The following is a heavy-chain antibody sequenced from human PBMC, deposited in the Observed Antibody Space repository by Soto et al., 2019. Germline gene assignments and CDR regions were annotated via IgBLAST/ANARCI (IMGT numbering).Heavy chain of an antibody. V-gene: IGHV1-69*12. J-gene: IGHJ6*02. CDR2: IIPIFGTV. D-gene: IGHD2-2*01. Sequence: QVQLVQSGAEVKKPGSSVKVSCKASGGTFSSYAISWVRQAPGQGLEWMGGIIPIFGTVNYAQKFQGRVTITADESTSTAYMEVSSLRSEDTAVYYCARHDGISSSCYYYYYYGMDVWGQGTTVTVSS. CDR1: GGTFSSYA. CDR3: ARHDGISSSCYYYYYYGMDV.